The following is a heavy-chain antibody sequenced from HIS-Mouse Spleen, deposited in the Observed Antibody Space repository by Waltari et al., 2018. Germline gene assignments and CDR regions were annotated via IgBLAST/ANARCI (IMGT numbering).Heavy chain of an antibody. J-gene: IGHJ3*02. V-gene: IGHV5-51*01. D-gene: IGHD3-10*01. Sequence: EYMGIIYPGDSDTRYSPSFQGQVTISADKSISTAYLQWSSLKASDTAMYYCARHWAIYYYGSGSYYNFDAFDIWGQGTMVTVSS. CDR2: IYPGDSDT. CDR3: ARHWAIYYYGSGSYYNFDAFDI.